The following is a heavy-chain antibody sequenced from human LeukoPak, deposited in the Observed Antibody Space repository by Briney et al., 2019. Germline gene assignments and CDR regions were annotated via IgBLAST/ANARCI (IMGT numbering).Heavy chain of an antibody. D-gene: IGHD6-19*01. CDR2: ISWNSDYI. Sequence: GGSLRLSCAASGLTFDDYAMHWVRQTPGKGLEWVSGISWNSDYIAYADSVRGRFTISRDNAKNSLFLQMNSLRPEDTALYYCAKDLGAGRDYWGQGTLVTVSS. J-gene: IGHJ4*02. CDR1: GLTFDDYA. CDR3: AKDLGAGRDY. V-gene: IGHV3-9*01.